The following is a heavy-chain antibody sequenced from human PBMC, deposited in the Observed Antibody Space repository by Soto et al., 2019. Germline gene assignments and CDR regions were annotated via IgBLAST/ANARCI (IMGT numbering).Heavy chain of an antibody. CDR1: GFTFSHYA. V-gene: IGHV3-30-3*01. D-gene: IGHD4-17*01. J-gene: IGHJ4*02. Sequence: QVQLVESGGGVVQPGRSLRLSCAASGFTFSHYAMHWVRQAPGKGLEWVAVTSYDESKKYYADSVKGRFTISRGNSKSTLYLQMNSLRGADTAVYYCVRADYGEHYFDYWGQGTLVTVSS. CDR3: VRADYGEHYFDY. CDR2: TSYDESKK.